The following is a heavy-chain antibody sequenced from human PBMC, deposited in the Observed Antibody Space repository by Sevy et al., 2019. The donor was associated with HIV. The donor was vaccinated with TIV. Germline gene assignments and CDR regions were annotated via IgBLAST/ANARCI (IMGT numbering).Heavy chain of an antibody. CDR3: ATGMYSSCWYAPSYFDN. V-gene: IGHV3-23*01. J-gene: IGHJ4*02. D-gene: IGHD6-19*01. Sequence: GGSLRLSCAASGFTFSSYAMSWVRQAPGKGLEWVSGISGIGDNTYYADSVKDRFTISRDNSKNTMYLQMNRLRAEDTAVYYCATGMYSSCWYAPSYFDNWGQGTLVTVSS. CDR2: ISGIGDNT. CDR1: GFTFSSYA.